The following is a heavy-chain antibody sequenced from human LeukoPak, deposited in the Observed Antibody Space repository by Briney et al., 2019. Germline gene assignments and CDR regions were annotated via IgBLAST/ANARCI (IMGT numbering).Heavy chain of an antibody. CDR2: ISYDGSNK. D-gene: IGHD4-17*01. J-gene: IGHJ4*02. V-gene: IGHV3-30*18. CDR3: AKDVENGDYCFDY. CDR1: GFTFSNYG. Sequence: PGRSLRLSCAASGFTFSNYGMHWVRQAPGKGLEWVAVISYDGSNKYYADSVKGRFTISRDNSKNTLYLQMNSLRAEDTAVYYCAKDVENGDYCFDYWGQGTLVTVSS.